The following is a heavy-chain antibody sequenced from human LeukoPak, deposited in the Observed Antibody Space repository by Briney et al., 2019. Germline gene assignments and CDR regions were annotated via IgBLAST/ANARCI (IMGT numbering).Heavy chain of an antibody. CDR1: GFTFSSYA. D-gene: IGHD6-13*01. V-gene: IGHV3-30*04. J-gene: IGHJ4*02. Sequence: GRSLRLSCAASGFTFSSYAMHWVRQAPGKGLEWVAVIPYDGSNKYYADSVKGRFTISRDNSKNTLYLQMNSLRAEDTAVYYCARDGGLQQLVFPVDYWGQGTLVTVSS. CDR3: ARDGGLQQLVFPVDY. CDR2: IPYDGSNK.